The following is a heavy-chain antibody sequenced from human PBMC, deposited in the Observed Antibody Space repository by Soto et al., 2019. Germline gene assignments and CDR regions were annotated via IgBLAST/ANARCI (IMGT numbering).Heavy chain of an antibody. V-gene: IGHV2-5*02. CDR3: AHSLPHSRYWYFDL. D-gene: IGHD4-4*01. CDR2: IYWADDK. J-gene: IGHJ2*01. CDR1: GCSLSTSGVG. Sequence: QISLKASGPTLGKPTQTLTLTCTFSGCSLSTSGVGGGGIRQPPGKALEWLAVIYWADDKRYSPSLKSRPTITKDTSKNQVALTMTNMDPVDTGTYYCAHSLPHSRYWYFDLWGRGTLVTVSS.